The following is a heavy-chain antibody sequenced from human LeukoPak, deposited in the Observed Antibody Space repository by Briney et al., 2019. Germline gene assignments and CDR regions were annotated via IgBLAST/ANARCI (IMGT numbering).Heavy chain of an antibody. J-gene: IGHJ4*02. Sequence: SVKVSCKASGGTFSSYAISWVRQAPGQGLEWMGGIIPIFGTANYAQKLQGRVTITTDESTSTAYMELSSLRSEDTAVYYCARDSKSWLYCSSTSCYFGYWGQGTLVTVSS. CDR2: IIPIFGTA. V-gene: IGHV1-69*05. CDR1: GGTFSSYA. CDR3: ARDSKSWLYCSSTSCYFGY. D-gene: IGHD2-2*01.